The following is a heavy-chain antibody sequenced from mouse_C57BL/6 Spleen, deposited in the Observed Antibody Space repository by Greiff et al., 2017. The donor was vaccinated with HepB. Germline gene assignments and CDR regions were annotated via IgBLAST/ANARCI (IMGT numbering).Heavy chain of an antibody. CDR1: GFTFSSYA. D-gene: IGHD2-4*01. V-gene: IGHV5-4*01. CDR2: ISDGGSYT. CDR3: AREKDDYEDFDV. J-gene: IGHJ1*03. Sequence: EVKLEESGGGLVKPGGSLKLSCAASGFTFSSYAMSWVRQTPEKRLEWVATISDGGSYTYYPDNVKGRFTFSRDNAKNNLYLQMSHLKSEDTAMYYCAREKDDYEDFDVWGTGTTVTVSS.